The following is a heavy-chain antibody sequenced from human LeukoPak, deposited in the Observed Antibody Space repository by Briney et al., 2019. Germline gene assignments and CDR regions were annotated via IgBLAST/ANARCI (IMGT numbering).Heavy chain of an antibody. CDR1: GFTVSSNS. Sequence: PGGSLRLSCTVSGFTVSSNSMSWVRQAPGKGLEWVSFIYSGGNTHYSDSVKGRFTISRDNSKNTLYLQMNSLRAEDTAVYYCARVKNHRGIAVAGSDYWGQGTLVTVSS. V-gene: IGHV3-53*01. J-gene: IGHJ4*02. D-gene: IGHD6-13*01. CDR3: ARVKNHRGIAVAGSDY. CDR2: IYSGGNT.